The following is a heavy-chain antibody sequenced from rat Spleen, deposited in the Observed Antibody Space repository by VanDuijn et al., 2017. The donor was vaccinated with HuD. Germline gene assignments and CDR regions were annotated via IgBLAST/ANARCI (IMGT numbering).Heavy chain of an antibody. Sequence: QVQLKESGPGLMQSSETLSLTCTVSGFSLTTNGVGWLRQPLGRGLMWMGTIWPSGSTNYNLAVQSRLSISRDTSKSQVFLKMDRLQTEDTATYYCARESPFEYTTDYWGQGFMVTVSS. CDR1: GFSLTTNG. V-gene: IGHV2-72*01. CDR3: ARESPFEYTTDY. J-gene: IGHJ2*01. D-gene: IGHD1-5*01. CDR2: IWPSGST.